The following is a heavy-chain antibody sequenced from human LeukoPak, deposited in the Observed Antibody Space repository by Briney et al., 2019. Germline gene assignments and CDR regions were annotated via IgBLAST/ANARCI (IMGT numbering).Heavy chain of an antibody. CDR2: IKSDGTNT. Sequence: GGSLRLSCAASGITFSSYWMHWVRQVPGKGLVWLSYIKSDGTNTGYADSVKGRFTVSRDNAKNTLYLEMNSLRGDDTAVYYCARSPRVYDGSGHLHDAFDMWGQGTMVTVSS. V-gene: IGHV3-74*01. D-gene: IGHD3-22*01. J-gene: IGHJ3*02. CDR1: GITFSSYW. CDR3: ARSPRVYDGSGHLHDAFDM.